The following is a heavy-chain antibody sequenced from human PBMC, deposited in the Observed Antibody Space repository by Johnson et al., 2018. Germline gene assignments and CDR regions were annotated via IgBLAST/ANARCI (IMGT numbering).Heavy chain of an antibody. Sequence: QVQLVQSGADVKKPGASVKVACETSRYTFTAFYIHWVRQAPGQGLEWLGWLNPNTGGVIHAQTSRVRIEFTRDTAMKTAYLEVNRLQSDDTAVHFCAASDANSFTWGQGTLVTVSS. CDR2: LNPNTGGV. CDR1: RYTFTAFY. D-gene: IGHD2-2*01. CDR3: AASDANSFT. V-gene: IGHV1-2*02. J-gene: IGHJ5*02.